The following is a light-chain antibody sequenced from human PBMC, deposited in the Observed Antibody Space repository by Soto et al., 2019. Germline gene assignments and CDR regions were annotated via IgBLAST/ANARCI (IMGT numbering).Light chain of an antibody. V-gene: IGKV1-33*01. CDR2: DVS. Sequence: DVQMTQSPSSLSASVGDRVTITCQASQDIGSYLNWYQQKRGKAPKLLIYDVSNLEVRVPSRFSGSGSGTDFSFTISGLQPEDVATYYCQQYNDLPLTFGGGTKV. J-gene: IGKJ4*01. CDR1: QDIGSY. CDR3: QQYNDLPLT.